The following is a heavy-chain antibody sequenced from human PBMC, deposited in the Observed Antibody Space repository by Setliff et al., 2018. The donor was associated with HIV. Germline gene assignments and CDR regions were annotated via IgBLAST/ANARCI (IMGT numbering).Heavy chain of an antibody. CDR3: AIVSFIWDYYYFDY. J-gene: IGHJ4*02. CDR2: IYTSGST. CDR1: GGSISTYF. D-gene: IGHD3-10*01. Sequence: SETLSLTCTVSGGSISTYFWTWIRQPPGKGLEWIGYIYTSGSTNYNPSLQSRVTISVDTSKNQFSPKLSSVTAADTAVYYCAIVSFIWDYYYFDYWGQGTLVTVSS. V-gene: IGHV4-4*08.